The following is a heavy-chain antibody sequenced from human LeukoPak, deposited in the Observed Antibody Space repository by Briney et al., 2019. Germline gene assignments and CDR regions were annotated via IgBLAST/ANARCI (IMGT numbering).Heavy chain of an antibody. CDR2: ISLGSSYI. Sequence: GRSLRLSCAASGFTFSSYAMNWVRQAPGKGLEWVSSISLGSSYIYYADSVKGRFTISRDNAKNSLYLQMNSLRAEDTAVYYCARDSAAYDTSGHCYDYWGQGTLVTVSS. CDR1: GFTFSSYA. J-gene: IGHJ4*02. CDR3: ARDSAAYDTSGHCYDY. V-gene: IGHV3-21*06. D-gene: IGHD3-22*01.